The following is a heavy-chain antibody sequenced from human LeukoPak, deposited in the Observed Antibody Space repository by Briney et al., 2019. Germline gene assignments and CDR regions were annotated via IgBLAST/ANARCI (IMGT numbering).Heavy chain of an antibody. CDR3: AKDYKGSSGYYLARAFDI. V-gene: IGHV3-23*01. CDR1: GFTFSSYA. CDR2: ISGSGGST. D-gene: IGHD3-22*01. Sequence: GGSLRLSCAASGFTFSSYAMSWVRQAPGKGLEWVSAISGSGGSTYYADSVKGRFTISRDNSKNTLYLQMNSLRAEDTAVYYCAKDYKGSSGYYLARAFDIWGQGTMVTVSS. J-gene: IGHJ3*02.